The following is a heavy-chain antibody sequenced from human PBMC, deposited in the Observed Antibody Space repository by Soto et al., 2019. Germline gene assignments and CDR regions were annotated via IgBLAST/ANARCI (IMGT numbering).Heavy chain of an antibody. CDR2: IKQDGSEQ. CDR3: TRNFGGFDL. V-gene: IGHV3-7*01. J-gene: IGHJ5*02. Sequence: PGGSLRLSCAASGFTLIDYWMTWVRQAPGRGLEWVANIKQDGSEQYYGGSVKGRFTISRDNAKNSMSLQMNSLRDEDTAVYYCTRNFGGFDLWGQGTLVTVSS. D-gene: IGHD3-16*01. CDR1: GFTLIDYW.